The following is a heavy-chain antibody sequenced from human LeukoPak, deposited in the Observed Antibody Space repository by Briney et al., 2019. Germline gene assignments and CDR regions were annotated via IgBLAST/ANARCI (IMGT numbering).Heavy chain of an antibody. Sequence: TGGSLRLSCTASGFTFGDYTMSWVRQAPGKGLEWVGFIRSKAYGATTEYAASVKGRFTISRDDSKSIAYLQMSSLKTEDTAMYYCTRDGATLDYWGQGTLVIVSS. CDR1: GFTFGDYT. CDR3: TRDGATLDY. CDR2: IRSKAYGATT. D-gene: IGHD1-26*01. V-gene: IGHV3-49*04. J-gene: IGHJ4*02.